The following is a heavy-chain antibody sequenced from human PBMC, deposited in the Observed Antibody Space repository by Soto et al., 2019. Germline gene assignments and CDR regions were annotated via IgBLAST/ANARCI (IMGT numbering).Heavy chain of an antibody. V-gene: IGHV3-15*07. CDR1: GFTFSNAW. D-gene: IGHD3-10*01. Sequence: GGSLRLSCAASGFTFSNAWMNWVRQAPGKGLEWVGRIKSKTDGGTTDYTAPVKGRFTISRDDSKNTLYLQMNSLKTEDTAVYYCTRYYGLGSHYYYYGMDVWGQGTTVTVSS. CDR2: IKSKTDGGTT. J-gene: IGHJ6*02. CDR3: TRYYGLGSHYYYYGMDV.